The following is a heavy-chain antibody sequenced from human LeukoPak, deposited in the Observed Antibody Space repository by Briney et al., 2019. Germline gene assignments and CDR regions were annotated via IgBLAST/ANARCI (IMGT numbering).Heavy chain of an antibody. CDR2: IYSGGDT. V-gene: IGHV3-53*01. D-gene: IGHD3-22*01. CDR3: ATEGDSSGYYDY. Sequence: PGGSLRLSCAAFGFTVSSNYMSWIRQAPGKGLEWVSVIYSGGDTYYADSVKGRFTISRDKSKNTLFLQMNSLRAEDTAVYYCATEGDSSGYYDYWGQGTLVTVSS. CDR1: GFTVSSNY. J-gene: IGHJ4*02.